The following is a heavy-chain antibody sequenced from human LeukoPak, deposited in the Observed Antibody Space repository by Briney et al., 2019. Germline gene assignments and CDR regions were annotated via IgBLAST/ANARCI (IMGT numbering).Heavy chain of an antibody. J-gene: IGHJ4*02. V-gene: IGHV3-48*01. D-gene: IGHD3-16*02. CDR3: ARDAPRIMITFGGVIHLPPIDY. CDR1: GFTFSSYS. CDR2: ISSSSSTI. Sequence: GGSLRLSCAASGFTFSSYSMNWVRQAPGKGLEWVSYISSSSSTIYYADSVKGRFTISRDNAKNSLYLQMNSLRAEDTAVYYCARDAPRIMITFGGVIHLPPIDYWGQGTLVTVSS.